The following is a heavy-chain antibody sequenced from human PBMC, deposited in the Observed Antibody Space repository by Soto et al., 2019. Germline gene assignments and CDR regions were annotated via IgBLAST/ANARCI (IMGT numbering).Heavy chain of an antibody. CDR1: GYTFTTYA. CDR2: VGGDNGNT. V-gene: IGHV1-3*05. Sequence: QVQLVQSGAEEKKAGASVKVSCKASGYTFTTYAMHSVRQAPGQRLEWMGWVGGDNGNTRYSQKFQGRVTMTRDTSASTAYMELSSLGSEDTAVYYCVAVDYGDYWGQGTLVSVSS. D-gene: IGHD6-19*01. CDR3: VAVDYGDY. J-gene: IGHJ4*02.